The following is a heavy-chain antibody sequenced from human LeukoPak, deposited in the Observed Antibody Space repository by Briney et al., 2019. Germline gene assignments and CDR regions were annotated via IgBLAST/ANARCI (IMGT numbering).Heavy chain of an antibody. V-gene: IGHV3-33*01. CDR2: IWYDGSNI. CDR3: VRELPPVVQYYFDH. Sequence: PGRSLRLSCAASGYTFSDYGMHWVRQVPGKGLEWVAVIWYDGSNIYYADSVKGRFTISRDNSRNTLYLQMNSLRAEDTAVYYCVRELPPVVQYYFDHWGPGTLVTVSS. D-gene: IGHD2-21*01. J-gene: IGHJ4*02. CDR1: GYTFSDYG.